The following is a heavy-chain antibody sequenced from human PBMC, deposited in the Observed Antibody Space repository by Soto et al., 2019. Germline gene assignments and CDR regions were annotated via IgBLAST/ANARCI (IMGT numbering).Heavy chain of an antibody. CDR2: IYWDDDK. Sequence: QITLTESGPTLVKPTQTLTLTCTFSGFSLSTSGVAVGWIRQPPGKALEWLALIYWDDDKRDSPSLKSRLTITKDTSKNQLALTMTNMDPMDTATYYCAQRRRELGYGMDVWGQGTTVTVSS. J-gene: IGHJ6*02. D-gene: IGHD3-10*01. V-gene: IGHV2-5*02. CDR3: AQRRRELGYGMDV. CDR1: GFSLSTSGVA.